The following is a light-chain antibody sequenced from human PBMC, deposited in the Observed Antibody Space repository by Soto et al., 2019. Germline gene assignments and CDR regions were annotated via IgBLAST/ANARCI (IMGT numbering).Light chain of an antibody. J-gene: IGLJ2*01. V-gene: IGLV2-14*01. CDR2: DVS. CDR3: SSHTSTTLVV. Sequence: QSALTQPASVSGSPRQSITISCAGTSSDIGAYNYVSWYQQYPGKAPKLMIHDVSNRPSGISNRFSGSKSGNTASLTISGLQAEDEADYYCSSHTSTTLVVFGGGTKLSVL. CDR1: SSDIGAYNY.